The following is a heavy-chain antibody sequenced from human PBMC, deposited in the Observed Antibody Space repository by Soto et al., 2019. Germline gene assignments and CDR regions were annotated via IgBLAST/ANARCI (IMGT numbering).Heavy chain of an antibody. J-gene: IGHJ4*02. V-gene: IGHV3-66*04. CDR2: IYSGGST. D-gene: IGHD5-18*01. CDR1: GVTVSSNY. CDR3: ARHGYNYGGGYFDY. Sequence: EVQLVESGGGLVQPGGSLRRSGAASGVTVSSNYMSWVRQAPGKGLEWVSVIYSGGSTYYADSVKGRFTISRDNSKNTLYLQMNSLRAEDTAVYYCARHGYNYGGGYFDYWGQGTLVPVSS.